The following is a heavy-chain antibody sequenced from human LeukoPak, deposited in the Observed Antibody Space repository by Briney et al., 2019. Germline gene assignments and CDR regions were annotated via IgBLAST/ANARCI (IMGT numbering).Heavy chain of an antibody. CDR3: ARGCSSTSCYTKKTAGAFDF. CDR1: GGSISSYY. Sequence: SETLSLTCTVSGGSISSYYWSWLRQPPGRGLEWIGYIYHSGSTYYNSSLKSRVTISVDRSRNQFSLKLSSVTAADTAVYYCARGCSSTSCYTKKTAGAFDFWGQGTTVTVSS. J-gene: IGHJ3*01. V-gene: IGHV4-59*12. D-gene: IGHD2-2*02. CDR2: IYHSGST.